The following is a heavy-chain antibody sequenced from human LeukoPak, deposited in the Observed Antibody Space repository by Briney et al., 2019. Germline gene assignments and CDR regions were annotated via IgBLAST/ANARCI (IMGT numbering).Heavy chain of an antibody. CDR3: ASHLIYYDILTGYYTGFDY. D-gene: IGHD3-9*01. V-gene: IGHV4-34*01. CDR1: GGSFSGYC. CDR2: INHSGST. J-gene: IGHJ4*02. Sequence: SETLSLTCAVYGGSFSGYCWSWIRQPPGKGLEWIGEINHSGSTNYNPSLKSRVTISVDTSKNQFSLKLSSVTAADTAVYYCASHLIYYDILTGYYTGFDYWGQGTLVTVSS.